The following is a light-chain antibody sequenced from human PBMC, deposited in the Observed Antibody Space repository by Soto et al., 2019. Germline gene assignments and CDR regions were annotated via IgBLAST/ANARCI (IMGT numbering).Light chain of an antibody. CDR3: MQGTHWTYT. Sequence: DVVMTQSPLSLPVTLGQPASISCRSSQSLVYSDGNTYLNWFQQRPGQSPRRLIYNVSNRDSGVPDRFSGSGSGTDFTLKISRVAAEYVGGYYCMQGTHWTYTFGQGTKLEIK. CDR2: NVS. V-gene: IGKV2-30*01. J-gene: IGKJ2*01. CDR1: QSLVYSDGNTY.